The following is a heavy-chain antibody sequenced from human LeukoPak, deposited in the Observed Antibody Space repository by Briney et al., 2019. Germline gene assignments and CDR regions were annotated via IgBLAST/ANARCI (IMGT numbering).Heavy chain of an antibody. CDR3: ARDLAGIVGVTAWFDP. V-gene: IGHV1-18*01. CDR2: INVSNGNT. Sequence: GASVKVSCKASAYTFTSYAISWVRQAPGQGLEWMGWINVSNGNTNYAQKLQGRVTMTTDTSTNAAYMELRSLRFDDTAVYYCARDLAGIVGVTAWFDPWGQGTLVTVSS. J-gene: IGHJ5*02. CDR1: AYTFTSYA. D-gene: IGHD1-26*01.